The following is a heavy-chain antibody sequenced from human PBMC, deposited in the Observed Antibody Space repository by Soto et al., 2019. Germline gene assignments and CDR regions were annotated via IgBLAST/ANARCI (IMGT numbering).Heavy chain of an antibody. CDR3: AREILTDYYGMDV. CDR1: GYTFTNYS. Sequence: ALVKVSCKASGYTFTNYSMHLVRQAPGQRLEWIGWINAGNGNTKYSQKFQGRVTFTRDTSASTAYMELSSLRSEDTAVYYCAREILTDYYGMDVWGQGTTVTVSS. CDR2: INAGNGNT. D-gene: IGHD3-9*01. J-gene: IGHJ6*02. V-gene: IGHV1-3*01.